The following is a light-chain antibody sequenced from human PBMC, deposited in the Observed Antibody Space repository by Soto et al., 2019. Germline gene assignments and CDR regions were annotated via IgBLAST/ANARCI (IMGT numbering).Light chain of an antibody. J-gene: IGKJ4*01. CDR2: GAS. CDR1: QSVSSN. CDR3: QQYNSYPLT. Sequence: EIVMTQSPATLSVSPGERATLSCRASQSVSSNLAWYQQKPGQAPRLLIYGASTRATGIPARFSGSGSGTEFTLTISSLQSEDFAVYYCQQYNSYPLTFGGGT. V-gene: IGKV3-15*01.